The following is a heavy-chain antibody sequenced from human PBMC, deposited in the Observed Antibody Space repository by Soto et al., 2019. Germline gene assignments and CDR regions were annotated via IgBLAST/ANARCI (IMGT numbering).Heavy chain of an antibody. V-gene: IGHV3-48*02. CDR2: ISSGSKTI. D-gene: IGHD3-9*01. J-gene: IGHJ4*02. CDR1: GFTFSGYS. CDR3: AREDILGVRSFDY. Sequence: EVQLLQSGGGLVQPGGSLRLSCAASGFTFSGYSVNWVRQAPGKGLEWVSYISSGSKTIYYADSVKGRFTVSRDNAKNSQYLQMNSLRDEDTAVYYCAREDILGVRSFDYWGQGTLVTVSS.